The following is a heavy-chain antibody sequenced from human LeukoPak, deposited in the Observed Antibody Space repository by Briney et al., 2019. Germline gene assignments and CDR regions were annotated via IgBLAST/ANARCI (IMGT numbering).Heavy chain of an antibody. CDR3: ARASSGSYRINFDY. V-gene: IGHV1-2*06. CDR2: INPNSGGT. CDR1: GYTFTGYC. J-gene: IGHJ4*02. D-gene: IGHD1-26*01. Sequence: GASVKVSCKASGYTFTGYCMHWVRQAPGQGLEWMGRINPNSGGTNYAQKFQGRVTMTRDTSISTAYMELSRLRSDDTAVYYCARASSGSYRINFDYWGQGTLVTVSS.